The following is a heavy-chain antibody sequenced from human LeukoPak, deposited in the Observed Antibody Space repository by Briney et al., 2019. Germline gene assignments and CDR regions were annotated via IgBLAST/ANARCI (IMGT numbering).Heavy chain of an antibody. J-gene: IGHJ5*02. CDR2: INPNSGGT. D-gene: IGHD2-2*01. CDR1: GYTFTGYY. Sequence: ASVKVSCTASGYTFTGYYMHWVRQAPGQGLEWMGWINPNSGGTNYAQKFQGRVTMTRDTSISTAYMELSRLRSDDTAVYYCARDEDIVVVPAAMGGWFDPWGQGTLVTVSS. V-gene: IGHV1-2*02. CDR3: ARDEDIVVVPAAMGGWFDP.